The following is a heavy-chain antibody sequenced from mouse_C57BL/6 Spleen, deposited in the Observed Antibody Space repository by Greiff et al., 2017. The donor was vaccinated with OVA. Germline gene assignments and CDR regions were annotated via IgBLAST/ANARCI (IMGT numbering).Heavy chain of an antibody. V-gene: IGHV2-9-1*01. CDR1: GFSLTSYA. CDR2: IWTGGGT. Sequence: VKLMESGPGLVAPSQSLSITCTVSGFSLTSYAISWVRQPPGKGLEWLGVIWTGGGTNYNSALKSRLSISKDNSKSQVFLKMNSLQTDDTARYYCARNGDYDAGYAMDYWGQGTSVTVSS. CDR3: ARNGDYDAGYAMDY. J-gene: IGHJ4*01. D-gene: IGHD2-4*01.